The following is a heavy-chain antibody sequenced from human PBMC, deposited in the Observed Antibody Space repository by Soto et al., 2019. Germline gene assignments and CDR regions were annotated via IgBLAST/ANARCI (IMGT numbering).Heavy chain of an antibody. Sequence: PVGSLRLSCASSVFTFSSYGMHCVRHSPGKWLEWVAVISYDGSNKYYADSVKGRFTISRDNSKNTLYLQMNSLRAEDTAVYYCAKDPSYYYDSSGYFRGGEIGYFDYWGQGTLVTVSS. CDR2: ISYDGSNK. D-gene: IGHD3-22*01. CDR1: VFTFSSYG. CDR3: AKDPSYYYDSSGYFRGGEIGYFDY. V-gene: IGHV3-30*18. J-gene: IGHJ4*02.